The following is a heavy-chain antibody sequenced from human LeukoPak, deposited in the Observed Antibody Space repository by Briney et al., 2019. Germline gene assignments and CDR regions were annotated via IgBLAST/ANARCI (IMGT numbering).Heavy chain of an antibody. D-gene: IGHD6-19*01. V-gene: IGHV1-69*13. CDR2: IIPIFGTA. Sequence: ASVKVSCKASGGTFSSYAISWVRQAPGQGLEWMGGIIPIFGTANYAQKFQGRVTITADESTSTAYMELSSLRSEDTAVYYCARSGWEDYYYYMDVWGKGTTVTVSS. CDR3: ARSGWEDYYYYMDV. J-gene: IGHJ6*03. CDR1: GGTFSSYA.